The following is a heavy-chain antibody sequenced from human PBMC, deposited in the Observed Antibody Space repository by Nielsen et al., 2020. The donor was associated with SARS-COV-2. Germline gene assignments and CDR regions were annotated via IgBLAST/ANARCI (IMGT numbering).Heavy chain of an antibody. CDR3: ARDSPPNYGYGMDV. Sequence: SETLSLTCTVSGGSISSSSYYWGWIRQPPGKGLEWIGSIYYSGSTYYNPSLKSRVTISVDTSKNQFSLKLSSVTAADTAVYYCARDSPPNYGYGMDVWGQGTTVTVSS. D-gene: IGHD4/OR15-4a*01. V-gene: IGHV4-39*07. CDR2: IYYSGST. J-gene: IGHJ6*02. CDR1: GGSISSSSYY.